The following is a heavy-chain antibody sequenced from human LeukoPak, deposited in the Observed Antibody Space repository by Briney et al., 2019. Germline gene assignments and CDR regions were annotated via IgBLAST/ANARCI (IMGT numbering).Heavy chain of an antibody. CDR3: ATNRVTRPIDY. Sequence: ASVKVSCKASGYTFTDYYLHWVRQAPGQGLEWMAWINPNTGDPDYARKFQGRVTMTRDTSMSSVYMELSGLTSGDTAVYYCATNRVTRPIDYWGPGTLVTVSS. J-gene: IGHJ4*02. D-gene: IGHD2-21*02. CDR1: GYTFTDYY. V-gene: IGHV1-2*02. CDR2: INPNTGDP.